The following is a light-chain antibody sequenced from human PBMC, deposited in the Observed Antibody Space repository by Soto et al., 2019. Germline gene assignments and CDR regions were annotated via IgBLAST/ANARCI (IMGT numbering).Light chain of an antibody. Sequence: DIQITQSPSTLSASVGDRVTITCRASQSISSWLAWYQQKPGKDTKLLIYDASSLESGVPSRFSGSGSGTGFTLTISSLQSDDFATYYCQQYKSYSGTCGQGTKV. CDR2: DAS. J-gene: IGKJ1*01. V-gene: IGKV1-5*01. CDR1: QSISSW. CDR3: QQYKSYSGT.